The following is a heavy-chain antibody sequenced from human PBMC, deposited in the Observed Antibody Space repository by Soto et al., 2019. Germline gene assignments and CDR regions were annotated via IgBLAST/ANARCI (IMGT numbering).Heavy chain of an antibody. D-gene: IGHD5-12*01. V-gene: IGHV3-11*01. CDR2: ISSSGSTI. CDR1: GFTFSDYY. Sequence: QVQLVESGGGLVKPGGSLRLSCAASGFTFSDYYMSWIRQAPGKGLEWVSYISSSGSTIYYADYVKGRFTISRDNAKNSLYLQMNSLRAEDTAVYYCARDGRYMVATLGHDYGMDVWGQGTTVTFSS. CDR3: ARDGRYMVATLGHDYGMDV. J-gene: IGHJ6*02.